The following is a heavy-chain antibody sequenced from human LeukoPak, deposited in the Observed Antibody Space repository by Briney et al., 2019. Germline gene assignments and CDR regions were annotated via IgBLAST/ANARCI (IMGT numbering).Heavy chain of an antibody. CDR1: GFIVTNNY. D-gene: IGHD2-8*01. Sequence: TGVSLRLSCTASGFIVTNNYINWVRQAPGKGLEWVSLVYSGGSTYYAVSVKGRFTISRDNSKNMVYLQMNSLRAEDTAMYYCARDPPAVLIDTYGWGQGTLVTVSS. CDR3: ARDPPAVLIDTYG. V-gene: IGHV3-66*01. J-gene: IGHJ4*02. CDR2: VYSGGST.